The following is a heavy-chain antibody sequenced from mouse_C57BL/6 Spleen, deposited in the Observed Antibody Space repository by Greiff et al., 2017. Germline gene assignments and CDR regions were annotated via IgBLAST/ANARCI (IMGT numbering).Heavy chain of an antibody. CDR1: GYSFTGYY. CDR3: ARDSNYHY. D-gene: IGHD2-5*01. V-gene: IGHV1-42*01. CDR2: INPSTGGT. J-gene: IGHJ3*01. Sequence: EVKLQESGPELVKPGASVKISCKASGYSFTGYYMNWVKQSPEKSLEWIGEINPSTGGTTYNQKFKAKATLTVDKSSSTAYMQLKSLTSEDSAVYYCARDSNYHYWGQGTLVTVSA.